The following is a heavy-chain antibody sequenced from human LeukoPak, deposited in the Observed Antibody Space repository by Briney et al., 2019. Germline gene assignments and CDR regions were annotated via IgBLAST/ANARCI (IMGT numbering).Heavy chain of an antibody. CDR1: GGSISPYY. CDR2: TYYSGSA. V-gene: IGHV4-59*08. CDR3: VRSRSGSYGWFDP. D-gene: IGHD3-10*01. J-gene: IGHJ5*02. Sequence: KPSETLSLTCTVSGGSISPYYWSWIRQPPGKGLEWIGYTYYSGSANYNPSLKSRVTMSIDTSKNQFSLNLTSVTAADTAVYYCVRSRSGSYGWFDPWGQGILVTVSS.